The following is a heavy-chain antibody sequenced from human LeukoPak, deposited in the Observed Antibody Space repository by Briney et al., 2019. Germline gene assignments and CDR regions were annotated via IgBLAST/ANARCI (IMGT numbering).Heavy chain of an antibody. CDR2: IYYSGST. CDR3: ARIPHIAAALFDY. J-gene: IGHJ4*02. V-gene: IGHV4-59*01. D-gene: IGHD6-13*01. CDR1: GGSISCYY. Sequence: SETLSLTCSVSGGSISCYYWSWIRHPPGQGLERIGYIYYSGSTNYNPSLKSRVTISVDTSKNQFSLKLSSVTAADTAVYYCARIPHIAAALFDYWGQGTLVTVSS.